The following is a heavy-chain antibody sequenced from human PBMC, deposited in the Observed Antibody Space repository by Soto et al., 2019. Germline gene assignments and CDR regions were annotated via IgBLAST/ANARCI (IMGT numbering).Heavy chain of an antibody. Sequence: SETLSLKCAVLDRSFRGYYLSWIRQPPGKGLEWIGEINHSGSTNYNPSLKSRVTISVDTSKNQFSLKLTSVTAADTAVYYCARDKITGLFDYWGQGTLVTVS. D-gene: IGHD2-8*02. CDR1: DRSFRGYY. V-gene: IGHV4-34*01. CDR2: INHSGST. CDR3: ARDKITGLFDY. J-gene: IGHJ4*02.